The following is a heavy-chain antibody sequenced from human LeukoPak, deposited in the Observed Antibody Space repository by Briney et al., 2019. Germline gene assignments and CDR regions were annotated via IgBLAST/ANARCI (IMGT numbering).Heavy chain of an antibody. J-gene: IGHJ4*02. CDR2: ISSSGSTI. Sequence: GGSLRLSCAASGFTFSDYYMSWIRQAPGKGLEWVSYISSSGSTIYYADSVKGRFTISRDNAKNSLYLQMNSLRAEDTAVYYCARDPYYDSSGPTVGYWGQGTLVTVSS. V-gene: IGHV3-11*04. D-gene: IGHD3-22*01. CDR1: GFTFSDYY. CDR3: ARDPYYDSSGPTVGY.